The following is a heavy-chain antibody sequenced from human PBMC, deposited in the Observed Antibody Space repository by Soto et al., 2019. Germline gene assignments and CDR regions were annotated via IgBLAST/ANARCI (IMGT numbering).Heavy chain of an antibody. CDR1: GGSFSGYY. J-gene: IGHJ3*02. Sequence: QVQLQQWGAGLLKPSETLSLTCAVYGGSFSGYYWSWIRQPPGNGLEWIGEINHSGSTNYNPSLKSRVTIPVDTSKNQFSLKLSSVTAADTAVYYCARGPGEYSSSHGAFDIWGQGTMVTVSS. D-gene: IGHD6-6*01. V-gene: IGHV4-34*01. CDR3: ARGPGEYSSSHGAFDI. CDR2: INHSGST.